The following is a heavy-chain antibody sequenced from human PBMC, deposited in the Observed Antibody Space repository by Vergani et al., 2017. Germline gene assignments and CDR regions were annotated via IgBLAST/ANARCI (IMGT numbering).Heavy chain of an antibody. CDR3: ARRGNIVVVVAARRAFDI. CDR1: GGSFSGYY. D-gene: IGHD2-15*01. Sequence: QVQLQQWGAGLLKPSETLSLTCAVYGGSFSGYYWSWIRQPPGKGLEWIGEINHSGSTNYNPSLKSRVTRSVDTSKNQFSLKLSSVTAADTAVYYCARRGNIVVVVAARRAFDIWGQGTMVTVSS. CDR2: INHSGST. V-gene: IGHV4-34*01. J-gene: IGHJ3*02.